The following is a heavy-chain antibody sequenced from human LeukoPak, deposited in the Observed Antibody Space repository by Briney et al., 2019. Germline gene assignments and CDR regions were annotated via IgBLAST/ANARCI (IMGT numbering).Heavy chain of an antibody. V-gene: IGHV3-23*01. D-gene: IGHD2-21*02. Sequence: GSLRLSCAASGFTFSSYAMSWVRQAPGKGLEWVSAISGSGGSTYYADSVKGRFTISRDNSKNTLYLQMNSLRAEDTAVYYCAKLGYCGGDCHLGAFDIWGQGTMVTVSS. CDR3: AKLGYCGGDCHLGAFDI. CDR2: ISGSGGST. J-gene: IGHJ3*02. CDR1: GFTFSSYA.